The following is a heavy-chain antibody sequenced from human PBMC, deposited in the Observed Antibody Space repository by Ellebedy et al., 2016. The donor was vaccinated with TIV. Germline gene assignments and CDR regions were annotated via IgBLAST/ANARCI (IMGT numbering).Heavy chain of an antibody. CDR3: GRSGYGSGWSLDY. CDR2: LNPKNGDT. D-gene: IGHD6-19*01. J-gene: IGHJ4*02. Sequence: AASVKVSCKASGYTFTDYYVHWVRHAPGQGLEWMGWLNPKNGDTSYAQKFQGRVTMTRDPSISTAYMELSRLGSDDTAVYYCGRSGYGSGWSLDYWGQGTLVTVSS. V-gene: IGHV1-2*02. CDR1: GYTFTDYY.